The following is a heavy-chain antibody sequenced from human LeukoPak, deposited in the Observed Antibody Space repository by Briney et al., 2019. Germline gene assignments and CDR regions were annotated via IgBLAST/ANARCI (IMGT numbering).Heavy chain of an antibody. CDR3: AIDLKFAYSSSWSGFDY. D-gene: IGHD6-13*01. CDR2: IRYDGSTK. Sequence: PGGSLGLSCAASGFTFSSYGMHWVRQAPGKGLEWVTFIRYDGSTKYYADSVKGRFTISRDNSKNTLYLQMNSLRAEDTAVYYCAIDLKFAYSSSWSGFDYWGQGTLVTVSS. CDR1: GFTFSSYG. V-gene: IGHV3-30*02. J-gene: IGHJ4*02.